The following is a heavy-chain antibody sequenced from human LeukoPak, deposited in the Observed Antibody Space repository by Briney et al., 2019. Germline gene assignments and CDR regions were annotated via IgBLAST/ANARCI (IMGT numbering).Heavy chain of an antibody. V-gene: IGHV3-23*01. J-gene: IGHJ4*02. D-gene: IGHD6-19*01. CDR3: AKRISSGWSYYFDY. CDR2: ISYSGGST. CDR1: GFTFSSYG. Sequence: GGSLRLSCAASGFTFSSYGMSWVRQAPGEGLEWVSAISYSGGSTYYADSVKGRFTISRDNSKNTLYLQMNRLRAEDTAVYCCAKRISSGWSYYFDYWGQGTLVTVSS.